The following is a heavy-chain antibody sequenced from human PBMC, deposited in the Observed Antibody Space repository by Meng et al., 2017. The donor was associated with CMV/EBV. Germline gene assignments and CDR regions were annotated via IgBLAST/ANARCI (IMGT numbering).Heavy chain of an antibody. CDR1: GGSFSGYY. CDR2: INHSGSI. CDR3: ARELVPAATTYYYYGMDV. Sequence: GSLRLSCAVYGGSFSGYYWSWIRQPPGKGLEWIGEINHSGSINYNPSLKSRVTISVDTSKNQFSLKLSSVTAADTAVYYCARELVPAATTYYYYGMDVWGQGTTVAVSS. D-gene: IGHD2-2*01. V-gene: IGHV4-34*01. J-gene: IGHJ6*02.